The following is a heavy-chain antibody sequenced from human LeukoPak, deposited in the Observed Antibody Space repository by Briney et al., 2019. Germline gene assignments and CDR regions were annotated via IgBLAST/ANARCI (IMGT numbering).Heavy chain of an antibody. CDR1: GFTFSSYS. Sequence: GGSLRLSCAASGFTFSSYSMNWVRQAPGKGLEWVSSISSSSSYIYYADSVKGRFTISRDNAKNSLYLQMNSLRAEDTAVYYCAVTEGLRGYSYGYPPSVDYWGQGTLVTVSS. CDR2: ISSSSSYI. CDR3: AVTEGLRGYSYGYPPSVDY. J-gene: IGHJ4*02. D-gene: IGHD5-18*01. V-gene: IGHV3-21*01.